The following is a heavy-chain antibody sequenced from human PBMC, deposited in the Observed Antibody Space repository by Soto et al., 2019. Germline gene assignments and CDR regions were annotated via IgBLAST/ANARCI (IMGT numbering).Heavy chain of an antibody. CDR2: INSDGSST. Sequence: GGSLRLSCAASGFTFSSYWMHWVRQAPGKGLVWVSRINSDGSSTSYADSVKGRFTISRDNAKNSLYLQMNSLRAEDTAVYYCARHPERIAEIGWFDPWGQGTLVTVSS. J-gene: IGHJ5*02. CDR1: GFTFSSYW. D-gene: IGHD6-13*01. CDR3: ARHPERIAEIGWFDP. V-gene: IGHV3-74*01.